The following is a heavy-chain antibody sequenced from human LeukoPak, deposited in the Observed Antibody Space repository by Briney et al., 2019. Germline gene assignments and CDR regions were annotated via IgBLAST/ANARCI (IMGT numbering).Heavy chain of an antibody. J-gene: IGHJ6*03. V-gene: IGHV4-59*01. D-gene: IGHD6-6*01. CDR2: IYYSENT. CDR3: ARAGSSSYYMDV. CDR1: GGSISDYF. Sequence: PSETLSLTCTVSGGSISDYFWSWIRQPPGKGLEWIGYIYYSENTNYNPSLKSRVTISVDTSKNHFSLKLSSVTAADTAVYYCARAGSSSYYMDVWGKGTTVTVSS.